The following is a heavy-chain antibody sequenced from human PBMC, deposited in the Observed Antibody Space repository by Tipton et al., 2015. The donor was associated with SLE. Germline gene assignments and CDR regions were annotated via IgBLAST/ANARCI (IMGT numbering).Heavy chain of an antibody. CDR1: GGFISTDDYY. CDR2: IYYIGST. CDR3: ARLTIFGVVIIGNYDYYMDV. Sequence: TLSLTCTVSGGFISTDDYYWSWIRQPPGKGLEWIGYIYYIGSTYYNPSLKSRVTISVDRSKNQFSLKLSSVTAADTAVYYCARLTIFGVVIIGNYDYYMDVWGKGTTVTVSS. V-gene: IGHV4-30-4*01. D-gene: IGHD3-3*01. J-gene: IGHJ6*03.